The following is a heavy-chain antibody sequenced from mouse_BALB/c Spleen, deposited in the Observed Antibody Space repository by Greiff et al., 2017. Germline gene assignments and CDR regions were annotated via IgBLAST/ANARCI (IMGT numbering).Heavy chain of an antibody. J-gene: IGHJ3*01. CDR2: IHPSDSET. Sequence: QVQLKQPGAELVRPGASVKLSCKASGYSFTSYWMNWVKQRPGQGLEWIGMIHPSDSETRLNQKFKDKATLTEDKSSSTAYMQLSSPTSEDSAVYYCAEGYGSSPWFAYWGQGTLVTVSA. CDR3: AEGYGSSPWFAY. CDR1: GYSFTSYW. D-gene: IGHD1-1*01. V-gene: IGHV1-74*01.